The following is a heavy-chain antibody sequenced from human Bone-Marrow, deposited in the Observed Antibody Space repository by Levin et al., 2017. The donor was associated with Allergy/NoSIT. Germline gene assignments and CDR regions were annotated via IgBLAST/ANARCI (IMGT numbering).Heavy chain of an antibody. CDR1: GFTVSSNY. Sequence: RSGGSLRLSCAASGFTVSSNYMSWVRQAPGKGLEWVSVIYSGGSTYYADSVKGRFTISRDNSKNTLYLQMNSLRAEDTAVYYCARDVGRCSYSSSWYNWFDPWGQGTLVTVSS. J-gene: IGHJ5*02. V-gene: IGHV3-66*02. CDR3: ARDVGRCSYSSSWYNWFDP. D-gene: IGHD6-13*01. CDR2: IYSGGST.